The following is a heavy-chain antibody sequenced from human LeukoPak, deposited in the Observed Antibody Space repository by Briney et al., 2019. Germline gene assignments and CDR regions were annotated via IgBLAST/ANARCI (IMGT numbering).Heavy chain of an antibody. V-gene: IGHV3-21*01. CDR2: ISSSSSYI. CDR3: ARDMERWLQRPYCLDY. Sequence: GGSLRLSCAASGFTFSSYSMSWVRQAPGKGLEWVSSISSSSSYIYYADSVKGRFTISRDNAKNSLYLQMNSLRAEDTAVYYCARDMERWLQRPYCLDYWGQGTLVTVSS. CDR1: GFTFSSYS. D-gene: IGHD5-24*01. J-gene: IGHJ4*02.